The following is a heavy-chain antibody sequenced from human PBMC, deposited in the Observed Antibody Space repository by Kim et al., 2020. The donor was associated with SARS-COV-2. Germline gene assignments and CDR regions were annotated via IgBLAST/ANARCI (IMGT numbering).Heavy chain of an antibody. V-gene: IGHV3-48*04. Sequence: GGSLRLSCAASGFTFSSYSMNWVRQAPGKGLEWVSYISSSSSTIYYADSVKGRFTISRDNAKNSLYLQMNSLRAEDTAVYYCARGLTHYALGWWGQGTLVTVSS. J-gene: IGHJ4*02. CDR2: ISSSSSTI. CDR1: GFTFSSYS. D-gene: IGHD3-10*02. CDR3: ARGLTHYALGW.